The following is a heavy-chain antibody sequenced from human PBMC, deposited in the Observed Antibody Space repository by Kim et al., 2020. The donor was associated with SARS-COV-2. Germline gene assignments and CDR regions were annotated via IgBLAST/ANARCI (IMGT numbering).Heavy chain of an antibody. CDR3: ARRQPIRITMVRGGNYFDY. V-gene: IGHV4-39*01. Sequence: SETLSLTCTVSGGSISSSSYYWGWIRQPPGKGLEWIGSIYYSGSTYYNPSLKSRVTISVDTSKNQFSLKLSSVTAADTAVYYCARRQPIRITMVRGGNYFDYWGQGTLVTVSS. J-gene: IGHJ4*02. CDR1: GGSISSSSYY. CDR2: IYYSGST. D-gene: IGHD3-10*01.